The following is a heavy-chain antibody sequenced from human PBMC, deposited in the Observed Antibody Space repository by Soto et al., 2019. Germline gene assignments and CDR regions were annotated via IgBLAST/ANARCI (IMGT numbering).Heavy chain of an antibody. J-gene: IGHJ4*02. CDR3: AKYRRTDAEGYRLDF. V-gene: IGHV4-59*01. Sequence: PSETLSLTCTLSGGSISGYYWSWIRQPPGKGLEWIGYVYYSVSTKYNPSLESRVTISVDMSNNQFSLMLTSVTAADTAVYYCAKYRRTDAEGYRLDFWGQGTLVTV. CDR2: VYYSVST. CDR1: GGSISGYY. D-gene: IGHD5-12*01.